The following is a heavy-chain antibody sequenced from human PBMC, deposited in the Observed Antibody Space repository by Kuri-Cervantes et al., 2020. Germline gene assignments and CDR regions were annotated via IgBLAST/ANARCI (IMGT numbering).Heavy chain of an antibody. CDR1: GFTFSSYW. CDR2: IKQDGSEK. V-gene: IGHV3-7*01. J-gene: IGHJ4*02. D-gene: IGHD3-10*01. CDR3: ARDLRGFGELFSFDY. Sequence: LSLTCAASGFTFSSYWTSWVRQAPGKGLEWVANIKQDGSEKYYVDSVKGRFTISRDNSKNTLYLQMNSLRAEDTAVYYCARDLRGFGELFSFDYWGQGTLVTVSS.